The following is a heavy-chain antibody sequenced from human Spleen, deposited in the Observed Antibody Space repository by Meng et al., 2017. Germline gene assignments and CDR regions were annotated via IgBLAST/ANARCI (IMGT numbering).Heavy chain of an antibody. CDR3: ARDEDISAAGKLFGDY. J-gene: IGHJ4*01. Sequence: VQVVQSGAEVKKPGASVKVSYKASGYTFTGYYIHWVRPAPGQGLEWLGRINPNSGGTNIAQMFQGTVTMTRDTSINTAYMVLRRLRSDDTAMYYCARDEDISAAGKLFGDYWGHGTLVTVSS. CDR1: GYTFTGYY. CDR2: INPNSGGT. V-gene: IGHV1-2*06. D-gene: IGHD6-13*01.